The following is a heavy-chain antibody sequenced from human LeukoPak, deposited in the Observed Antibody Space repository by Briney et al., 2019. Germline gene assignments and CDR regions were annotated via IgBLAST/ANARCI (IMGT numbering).Heavy chain of an antibody. CDR1: SYSISSSSY. V-gene: IGHV4-38-2*01. Sequence: KPSETLSLTCAVSSYSISSSSYWGWIRQSPGKGLEWVGSIFHSGNSYYNPSLKSRLTMSVDTSKNQFSLKLTSVTAADTALYYCARVTYVDDMLYQYFDYWGQGILVTVSS. J-gene: IGHJ4*02. CDR2: IFHSGNS. CDR3: ARVTYVDDMLYQYFDY. D-gene: IGHD4-17*01.